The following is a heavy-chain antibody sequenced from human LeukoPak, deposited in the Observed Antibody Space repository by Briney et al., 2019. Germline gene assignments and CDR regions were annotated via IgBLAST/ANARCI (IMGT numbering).Heavy chain of an antibody. D-gene: IGHD6-13*01. V-gene: IGHV3-11*06. CDR1: GFTFSDYY. CDR3: AREQRAAGTSFDY. J-gene: IGHJ4*02. Sequence: GGSLRLSCAASGFTFSDYYMSWIRRAPGKGLEWVSYISSSSSYTNYADSVKGRFTISRDNAKNSLYLQMNSLRAEDTAVYYCAREQRAAGTSFDYWGQGTLVTVSS. CDR2: ISSSSSYT.